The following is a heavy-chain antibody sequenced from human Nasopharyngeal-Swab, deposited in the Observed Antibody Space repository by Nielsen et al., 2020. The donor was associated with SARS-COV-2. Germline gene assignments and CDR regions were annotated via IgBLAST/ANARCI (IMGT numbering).Heavy chain of an antibody. D-gene: IGHD6-6*01. CDR2: IYSGGST. CDR3: ARALDPRRYNWFDP. Sequence: WIGQPPSKGLEWVSIIYSGGSTYYSDSVKGRFTISRHNSKNTLYLQMNSLRVEDTAVYYCARALDPRRYNWFDPWGQGTLVTVSS. J-gene: IGHJ5*02. V-gene: IGHV3-53*04.